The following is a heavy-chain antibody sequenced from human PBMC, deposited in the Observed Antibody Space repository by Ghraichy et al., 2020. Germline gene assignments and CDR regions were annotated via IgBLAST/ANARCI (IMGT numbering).Heavy chain of an antibody. J-gene: IGHJ3*02. CDR2: IYYSGTT. CDR3: ARRGPYDILTGYYIDAFDI. CDR1: GGSISRFY. D-gene: IGHD3-9*01. V-gene: IGHV4-59*01. Sequence: GSLSLTCTVSGGSISRFYWTWLRQPPGKGLEWIGYIYYSGTTNYNPSLMSRVTFSVDTSKNQFSLKLTSVTAADTAVYYCARRGPYDILTGYYIDAFDIWGLGTMVTVSS.